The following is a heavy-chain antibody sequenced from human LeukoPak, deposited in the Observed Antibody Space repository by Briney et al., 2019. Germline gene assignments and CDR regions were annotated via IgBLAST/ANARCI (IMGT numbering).Heavy chain of an antibody. CDR1: GFTFSTYW. J-gene: IGHJ4*02. V-gene: IGHV3-74*01. CDR3: AKESGYDVDLEY. CDR2: INTDGSTT. Sequence: QPGGSLRLSCAGSGFTFSTYWMHWVRQAPGGGLVWVSGINTDGSTTSYADSVKGRFTISRDNAKNTVYLQMSSLRAEDTAVYSCAKESGYDVDLEYWGQGALVTVSS. D-gene: IGHD5-12*01.